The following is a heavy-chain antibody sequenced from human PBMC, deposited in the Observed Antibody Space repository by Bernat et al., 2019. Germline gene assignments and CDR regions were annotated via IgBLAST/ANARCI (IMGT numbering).Heavy chain of an antibody. V-gene: IGHV1-69*04. CDR2: IIPILGIA. Sequence: QVQLVQSGAEVKKPGSSVKVSCKASGGTFSSYAISWVRQAPGQGLEWMGRIIPILGIAHYAQKFQGRVTIPADKSTSTASMELSSLGSEDTAVYYCARAVTFPPAPGYYYYGMDVWGQGTTVTVSS. D-gene: IGHD3-16*01. CDR1: GGTFSSYA. J-gene: IGHJ6*02. CDR3: ARAVTFPPAPGYYYYGMDV.